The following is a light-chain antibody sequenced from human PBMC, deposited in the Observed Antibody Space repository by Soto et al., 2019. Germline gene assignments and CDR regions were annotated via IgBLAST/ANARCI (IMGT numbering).Light chain of an antibody. CDR3: QQSYSIPLT. Sequence: DIQMTQSPSSLSASVGDRVTITCRANESISSHLNWYQQKPGKAPYLLIHTASRLQNAVTSRFSGSTPGTDFTLTISSLQHEDFATYSCQQSYSIPLTFGGGTKVEIK. CDR2: TAS. V-gene: IGKV1-39*01. CDR1: ESISSH. J-gene: IGKJ4*01.